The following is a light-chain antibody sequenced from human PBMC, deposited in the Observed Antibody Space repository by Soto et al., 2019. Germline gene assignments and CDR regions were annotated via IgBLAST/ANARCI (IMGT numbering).Light chain of an antibody. Sequence: DIQMTQSPSTLSASVGDRVTITCRASQSISNWLAWYQQKPGKAPKLLIYRASALERGVPSRFTGSGSGTEFTLTISSLQPDDSATYYCQQYKSYPLTFGGGTKVDIK. CDR2: RAS. CDR1: QSISNW. CDR3: QQYKSYPLT. V-gene: IGKV1-5*03. J-gene: IGKJ4*01.